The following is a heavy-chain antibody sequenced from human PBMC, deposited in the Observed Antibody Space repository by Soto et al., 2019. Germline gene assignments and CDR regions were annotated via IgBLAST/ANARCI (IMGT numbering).Heavy chain of an antibody. D-gene: IGHD3-10*01. CDR2: IFWDDDE. J-gene: IGHJ4*02. CDR3: AHMTWFGERSFDY. V-gene: IGHV2-5*02. CDR1: GFSLTTGGVV. Sequence: QITLKESGPTLVRPTQTLTLTCTFSGFSLTTGGVVVGWIRQPPGKALEWLALIFWDDDERYTPSLRSRLIITKDTSKSQVALRMTNMDPGDTGTYFCAHMTWFGERSFDYWGQGILVTVSS.